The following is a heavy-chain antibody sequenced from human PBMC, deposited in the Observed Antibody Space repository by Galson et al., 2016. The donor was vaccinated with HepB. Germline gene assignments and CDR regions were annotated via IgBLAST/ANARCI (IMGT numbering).Heavy chain of an antibody. V-gene: IGHV3-74*01. CDR3: AKGPPNLAY. J-gene: IGHJ4*02. Sequence: SLRLSCAASGFTFSSYWMHWVRQAPGKGLVWVSRIKSDESWKNYADSVKGRFTISRDNAKNSLFLQMNSLTTHDTAVYYCAKGPPNLAYWGQGALVTVSS. CDR2: IKSDESWK. CDR1: GFTFSSYW.